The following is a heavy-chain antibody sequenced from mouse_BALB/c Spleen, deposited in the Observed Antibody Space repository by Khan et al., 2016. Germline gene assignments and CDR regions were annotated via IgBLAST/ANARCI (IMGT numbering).Heavy chain of an antibody. CDR3: ARSAYCWYYFDC. CDR2: INTETGVS. J-gene: IGHJ2*01. D-gene: IGHD2-10*01. CDR1: GYTFTDYS. Sequence: QIQLVQSGPELKKPGETVKLSCKASGYTFTDYSMHWVKQAPGKGLKWMGWINTETGVSTYAVDFKGRFAFSLETLASTAFFQINNLNNEVQATSFCARSAYCWYYFDCWGQGTTLTVSS. V-gene: IGHV9-2-1*01.